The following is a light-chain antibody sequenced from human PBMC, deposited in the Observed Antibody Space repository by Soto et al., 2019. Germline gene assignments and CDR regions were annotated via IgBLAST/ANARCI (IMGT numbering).Light chain of an antibody. Sequence: EIVLTQSPGTLSLSPGERATLSWRASQSVSSSYLAWYQQKPGQAPRLLIYGASSRATGIPDRFSGSGSGTDFTLTISRLEPEDFAVYYCQQYGSSPRTCGQGTKVDIK. J-gene: IGKJ1*01. CDR1: QSVSSSY. CDR2: GAS. CDR3: QQYGSSPRT. V-gene: IGKV3-20*01.